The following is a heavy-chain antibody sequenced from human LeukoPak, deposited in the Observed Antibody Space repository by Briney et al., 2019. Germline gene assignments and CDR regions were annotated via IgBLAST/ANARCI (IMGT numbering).Heavy chain of an antibody. CDR1: AFTFSSYW. CDR2: IYSDGST. D-gene: IGHD4-23*01. J-gene: IGHJ5*02. V-gene: IGHV3-53*04. Sequence: PGGSLRLSCEASAFTFSSYWMSWVRQAPGKGLEWVSVIYSDGSTYYADSVKGRFTISRHNSKNTLYLQMNSLRPEDTAVYYCARDYGGKAGWFDPWGQGTLVTVSS. CDR3: ARDYGGKAGWFDP.